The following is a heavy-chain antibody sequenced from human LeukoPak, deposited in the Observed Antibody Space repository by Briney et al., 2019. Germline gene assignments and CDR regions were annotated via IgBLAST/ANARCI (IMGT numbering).Heavy chain of an antibody. CDR3: ARDTLYCSGGSCYSEYFDY. V-gene: IGHV4-4*02. D-gene: IGHD2-15*01. CDR2: IYHSGST. J-gene: IGHJ4*02. Sequence: PGGSLRLSCAASGFSVSRSFLSWVRLAPGKGLEWIGYIYHSGSTYYNPSLKSRVTISVDRSKNQFSLKLSSVTAADTAAYYCARDTLYCSGGSCYSEYFDYWGQGTLVTVSS. CDR1: GFSVSRSFL.